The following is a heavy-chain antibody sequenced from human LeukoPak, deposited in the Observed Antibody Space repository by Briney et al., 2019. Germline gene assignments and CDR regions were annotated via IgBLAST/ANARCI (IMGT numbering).Heavy chain of an antibody. Sequence: ASVKVSCKASGGTFSSYAISWVRQAPGQGLEWMGGIIPIFGTANYAQRFQGRVTITADKSTSTAYMELSSLRSEDTAVYYCARASPYTYDSSGYNEQNDAFDIWGQGTMVTVSS. J-gene: IGHJ3*02. CDR2: IIPIFGTA. V-gene: IGHV1-69*06. CDR3: ARASPYTYDSSGYNEQNDAFDI. CDR1: GGTFSSYA. D-gene: IGHD3-22*01.